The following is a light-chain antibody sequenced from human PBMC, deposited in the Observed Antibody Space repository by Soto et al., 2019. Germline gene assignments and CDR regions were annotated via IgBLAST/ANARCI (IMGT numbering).Light chain of an antibody. CDR2: EGD. J-gene: IGLJ1*01. CDR3: CSFARSRSFYV. V-gene: IGLV2-23*01. CDR1: SSDVGSSNF. Sequence: QSVLTQPASVSGSPGQSITISCSGTSSDVGSSNFVSWYQQHPGKAPKLIIFEGDRRPSGVSGRFSGSKSGNTASLTISGLQAEDEADYYCCSFARSRSFYVFGTGTKVTVL.